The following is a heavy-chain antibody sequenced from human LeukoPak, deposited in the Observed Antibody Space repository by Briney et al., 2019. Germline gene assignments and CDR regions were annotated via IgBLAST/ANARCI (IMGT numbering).Heavy chain of an antibody. CDR1: GYTFTSYG. J-gene: IGHJ4*02. CDR2: ISAYNGNT. Sequence: GASVKVSCKASGYTFTSYGISLVRQAPGQGLEWMGWISAYNGNTDYAQKLQGRVTVTTDTSTSTAYMELRSLRSDDTAVYYCAGLSGSYLEESFDYWGQGTLVSVSS. D-gene: IGHD1-26*01. V-gene: IGHV1-18*01. CDR3: AGLSGSYLEESFDY.